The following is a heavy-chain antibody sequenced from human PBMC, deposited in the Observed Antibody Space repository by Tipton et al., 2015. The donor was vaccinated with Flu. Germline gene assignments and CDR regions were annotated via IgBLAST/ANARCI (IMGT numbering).Heavy chain of an antibody. CDR3: ARRDYSNYVSEPKNWFDP. CDR1: SGSISDYY. V-gene: IGHV4-59*08. J-gene: IGHJ5*02. D-gene: IGHD4-11*01. Sequence: GLVKPSETLSLTLTVSSGSISDYYWSWIRQPPGSGLEWIGNIFHSGNAYHNPSLKSRVTISVDTSKNQVSLKLSSVTAADTAVYYCARRDYSNYVSEPKNWFDPWGQGALVTVSS. CDR2: IFHSGNA.